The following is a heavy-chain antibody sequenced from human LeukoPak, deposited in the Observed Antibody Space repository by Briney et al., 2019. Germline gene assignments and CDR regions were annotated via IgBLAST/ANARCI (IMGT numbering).Heavy chain of an antibody. CDR1: GGSISSGSYY. CDR3: AREDGI. Sequence: SETLSLTCTVSGGSISSGSYYWSWIRQPAGKGLEWIGRIYTSGSTNYNPSLKSRATISVDTSKNQFSLKLSSVTAADTAVYYCAREDGIWGQGTLVTVSS. CDR2: IYTSGST. V-gene: IGHV4-61*02. J-gene: IGHJ4*02.